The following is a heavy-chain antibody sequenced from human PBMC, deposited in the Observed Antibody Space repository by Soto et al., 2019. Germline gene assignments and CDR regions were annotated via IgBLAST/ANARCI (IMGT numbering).Heavy chain of an antibody. V-gene: IGHV1-69*01. Sequence: QVQLVQSGAEVKKPGSSVKVSCKASGSTFSKYAISWVRQAPGQGLEWMGGLIPILGTPKYAQKFQGRVTITADEPRTPAYMERSGVILEDTAVYYCAGDSHVYFGGSYRNGWAVGAKGTPVSVSS. CDR2: LIPILGTP. CDR1: GSTFSKYA. D-gene: IGHD3-16*01. J-gene: IGHJ6*03. CDR3: AGDSHVYFGGSYRNGWAV.